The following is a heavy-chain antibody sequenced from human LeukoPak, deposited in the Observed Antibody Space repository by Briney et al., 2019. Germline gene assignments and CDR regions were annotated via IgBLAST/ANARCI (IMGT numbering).Heavy chain of an antibody. D-gene: IGHD3-10*01. Sequence: PSETLSLTCTVSGGSISSYYWSWIRQPPGKGLEWIGYIYYRWSTNYNPSLKSRVTISVDTSKNQFSLKLSSVTAADTAVYYCARGQKNYYGSGSFPHAVYYYYYYMDVWGKGATVTVSS. J-gene: IGHJ6*03. CDR1: GGSISSYY. V-gene: IGHV4-59*01. CDR2: IYYRWST. CDR3: ARGQKNYYGSGSFPHAVYYYYYYMDV.